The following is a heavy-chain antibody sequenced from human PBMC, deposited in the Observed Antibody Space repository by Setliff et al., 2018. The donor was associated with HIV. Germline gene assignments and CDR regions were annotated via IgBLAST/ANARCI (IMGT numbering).Heavy chain of an antibody. Sequence: ASETLSLTCTVSGGSFSDYYRSWIRQPPGKGLEWIGYIYTSGSTNYNPSLKSRVTISVDTSKNQFSLKLSSVTAADTAVYYCAREAPGEVRGVIIPFIDYWGQGTLVTVSS. J-gene: IGHJ4*02. CDR2: IYTSGST. V-gene: IGHV4-4*09. D-gene: IGHD3-10*01. CDR3: AREAPGEVRGVIIPFIDY. CDR1: GGSFSDYY.